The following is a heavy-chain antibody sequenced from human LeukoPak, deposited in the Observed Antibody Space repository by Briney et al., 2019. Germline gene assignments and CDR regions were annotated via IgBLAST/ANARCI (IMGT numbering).Heavy chain of an antibody. D-gene: IGHD6-6*01. CDR2: MNPNSGNT. J-gene: IGHJ4*02. CDR3: ARASNTRIAARPLYFDY. CDR1: GYTFTSYD. V-gene: IGHV1-8*03. Sequence: ASVKVSCKASGYTFTSYDINWVRQATGQGLEWMGWMNPNSGNTGYAQKFQGRVTITRDTSTSTVYMELSSLRPEDTAVYYRARASNTRIAARPLYFDYWGQGTLVTVSS.